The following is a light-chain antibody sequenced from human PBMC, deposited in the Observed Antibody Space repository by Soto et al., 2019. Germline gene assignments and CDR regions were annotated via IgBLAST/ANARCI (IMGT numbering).Light chain of an antibody. CDR2: GVN. CDR1: SSDIYAYNY. J-gene: IGLJ1*01. V-gene: IGLV2-14*01. CDR3: GSYAGSDTFV. Sequence: QSVLTQPASVSGSPGQSITITCTGTSSDIYAYNYVSWYQQHPGKAPKVVISGVNIRPSGVSSRFSGSKSGNTASLTISGLQAEDEAEYLCGSYAGSDTFVFGTGTKV.